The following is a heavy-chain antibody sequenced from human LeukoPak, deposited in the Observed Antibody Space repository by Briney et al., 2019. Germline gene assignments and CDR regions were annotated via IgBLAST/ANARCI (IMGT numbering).Heavy chain of an antibody. J-gene: IGHJ4*02. D-gene: IGHD3-10*01. V-gene: IGHV4-34*01. CDR1: GGSFSGYY. CDR3: ARGRNPPSYYYGSGNLDY. Sequence: PSETLSLTCAVYGGSFSGYYWSWIRQPPGKGLEWIGEINHSGSTNYNPSLKSRVTISVDTSKNQFSLKLISVTAADTAVYYCARGRNPPSYYYGSGNLDYWGQGTLVTVSS. CDR2: INHSGST.